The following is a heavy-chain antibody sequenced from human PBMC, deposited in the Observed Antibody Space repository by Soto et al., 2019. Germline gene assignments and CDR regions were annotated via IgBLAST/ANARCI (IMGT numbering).Heavy chain of an antibody. CDR3: AKSRATVVTPPAH. CDR2: ISYDGSNK. V-gene: IGHV3-30*18. Sequence: QVQLVESGGGVVQPGRSLRLSCAASGFTFSSYGMHWVRQAPGKGLEWVAVISYDGSNKYYADSVKGRFTISRDNSKNTLYLQMNSLRAEDTAVSYCAKSRATVVTPPAHWGQGTLVTVSS. D-gene: IGHD4-17*01. J-gene: IGHJ4*02. CDR1: GFTFSSYG.